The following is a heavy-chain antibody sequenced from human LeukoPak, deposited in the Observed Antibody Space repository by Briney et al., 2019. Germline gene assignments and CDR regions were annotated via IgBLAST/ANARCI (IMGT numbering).Heavy chain of an antibody. Sequence: ASVKVSCKASGYTFTSTYRPWLRKPPDQGLEGRGLINPSGGSTSYAQKFQGRVTMTRDTSTSTVYMELSSLRSEDTAVYYCARVGIAVAGTSWDYWGQGTLVTVSS. CDR2: INPSGGST. V-gene: IGHV1-46*01. CDR3: ARVGIAVAGTSWDY. CDR1: GYTFTSTY. J-gene: IGHJ4*02. D-gene: IGHD6-19*01.